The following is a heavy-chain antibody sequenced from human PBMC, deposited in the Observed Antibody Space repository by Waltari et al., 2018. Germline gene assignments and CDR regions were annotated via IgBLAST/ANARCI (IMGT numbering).Heavy chain of an antibody. CDR3: ARDLFDFWSGSPGDYYYYGMDV. J-gene: IGHJ6*02. Sequence: QVQLQESGPGLVKPSETLSLTCTVSGGSISTYYWSWIRPPAGKGLEWIGRTYTRGSTNYNPSLKSLVTMSVDTSKNQFSLKLSSVTAADTAVYYCARDLFDFWSGSPGDYYYYGMDVWGQGTTVTVSS. CDR1: GGSISTYY. CDR2: TYTRGST. V-gene: IGHV4-4*07. D-gene: IGHD3-3*01.